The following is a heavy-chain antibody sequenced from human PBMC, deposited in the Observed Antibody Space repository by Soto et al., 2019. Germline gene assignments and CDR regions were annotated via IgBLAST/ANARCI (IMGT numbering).Heavy chain of an antibody. CDR1: GGSVSSGSYY. CDR3: AREGPANSMVRELYGMDV. Sequence: SETLSLTCTVSGGSVSSGSYYWSWIQKPPGKGLEWIGYIYYSGSTNYNPSLKSRVTISVDTSKNQFSLKLSSVTAADTAVYYCAREGPANSMVRELYGMDVWGQGTTVTVSS. J-gene: IGHJ6*02. CDR2: IYYSGST. V-gene: IGHV4-61*01. D-gene: IGHD3-10*01.